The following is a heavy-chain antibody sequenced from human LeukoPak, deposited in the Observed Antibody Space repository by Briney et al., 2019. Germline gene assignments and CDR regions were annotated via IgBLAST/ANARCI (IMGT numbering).Heavy chain of an antibody. J-gene: IGHJ5*02. Sequence: SETLSLTCTVSGGSISSYYWSWIRQPAGKGLEWIGRIYTSGSTNYNPSLKSRVTISVDTSKNQFSLKLSSVTAADTAVYYCAREYSSSWYERGYNWFDPWGQGTLVTVSS. D-gene: IGHD6-13*01. V-gene: IGHV4-4*07. CDR2: IYTSGST. CDR1: GGSISSYY. CDR3: AREYSSSWYERGYNWFDP.